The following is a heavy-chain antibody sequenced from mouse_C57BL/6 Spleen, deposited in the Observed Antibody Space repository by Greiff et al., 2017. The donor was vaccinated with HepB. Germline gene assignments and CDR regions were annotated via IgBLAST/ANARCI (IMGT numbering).Heavy chain of an antibody. V-gene: IGHV3-6*01. J-gene: IGHJ1*03. CDR2: ISYDGSN. CDR1: GYSITSGYY. D-gene: IGHD2-5*01. Sequence: DVQLVESGPGLVKPSQSLSLTCSVTGYSITSGYYWNWIRQFPGNKLEWMGYISYDGSNNYNPSLKNRISITRDTSKNQFFLKLNSVTTEDTATYYCARKNHYYSKGYWYFDVWGTGTTVTVSS. CDR3: ARKNHYYSKGYWYFDV.